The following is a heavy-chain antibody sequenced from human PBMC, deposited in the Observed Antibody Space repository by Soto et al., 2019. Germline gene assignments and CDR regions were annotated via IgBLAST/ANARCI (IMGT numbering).Heavy chain of an antibody. Sequence: PSETLSLTCTVSGGSISSYYWNWIRQPPGKGLEWIGYIYYSGSTNYNPSLKSRVTMTRDTSISTAYMELSRLTSDDTAVFYCATSRGFGDGTEVYYLDYWGQGTLVTVSS. D-gene: IGHD3-16*01. CDR3: ATSRGFGDGTEVYYLDY. CDR2: IYYSGST. J-gene: IGHJ4*02. V-gene: IGHV4-59*03. CDR1: GGSISSYY.